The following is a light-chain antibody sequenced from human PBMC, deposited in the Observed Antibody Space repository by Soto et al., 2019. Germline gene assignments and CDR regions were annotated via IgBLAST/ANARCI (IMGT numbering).Light chain of an antibody. V-gene: IGKV4-1*01. Sequence: DIVMTQSPDSLVVSLGERATINCKSSQSVLYSSNNKNYLAWYQQKPGQPPKLLISWASTRESGVPDRFSGSGSGTDFTLTISNLQAEDVAVYYCQQYYSTPDTFGQGTKLEI. CDR3: QQYYSTPDT. CDR1: QSVLYSSNNKNY. J-gene: IGKJ2*01. CDR2: WAS.